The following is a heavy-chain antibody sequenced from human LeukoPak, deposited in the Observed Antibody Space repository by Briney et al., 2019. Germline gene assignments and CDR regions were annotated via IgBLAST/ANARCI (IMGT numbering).Heavy chain of an antibody. V-gene: IGHV4-59*01. Sequence: SETLSLTCTVSGGSINNYYWYWMRQPPGKGLELIAYSYFSGNANYNPSLEGRVTISVDTSMNQFSLKLTSVTAADTAVYYCAKGGPEASAGLSWFDPWGQGTLVTVSS. D-gene: IGHD1-14*01. CDR3: AKGGPEASAGLSWFDP. J-gene: IGHJ5*02. CDR2: SYFSGNA. CDR1: GGSINNYY.